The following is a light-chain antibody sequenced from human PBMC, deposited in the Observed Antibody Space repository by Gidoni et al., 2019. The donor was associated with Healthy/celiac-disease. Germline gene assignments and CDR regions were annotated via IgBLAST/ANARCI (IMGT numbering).Light chain of an antibody. CDR1: QSVSSY. CDR3: QQRSNWPPL. V-gene: IGKV3-11*01. CDR2: DAS. Sequence: EIVLTQSPATLTLSPGERANLSCRASQSVSSYLAWYQQKPGQAPRLLIYDASNRATGIPARFSGSWSGTDFTLTISSLEPEDFAVYYCQQRSNWPPLFGGGTKVEIK. J-gene: IGKJ4*01.